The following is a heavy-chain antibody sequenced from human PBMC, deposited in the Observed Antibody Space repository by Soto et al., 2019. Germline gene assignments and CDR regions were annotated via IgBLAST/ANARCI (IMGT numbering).Heavy chain of an antibody. J-gene: IGHJ4*02. V-gene: IGHV3-23*01. D-gene: IGHD3-22*01. Sequence: GGSRRLSCAASGFTFSSYVMSWVLQAPGKGLEWVSAISGSGGSTYYADSVKGRFTISRDNSKNTLYLQMNSLRAEDTAVYYCAKDRVITMISALFDYWGQGTLVTVSS. CDR1: GFTFSSYV. CDR3: AKDRVITMISALFDY. CDR2: ISGSGGST.